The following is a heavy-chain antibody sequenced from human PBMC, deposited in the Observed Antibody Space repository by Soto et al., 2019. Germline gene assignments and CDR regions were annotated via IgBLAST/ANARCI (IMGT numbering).Heavy chain of an antibody. J-gene: IGHJ4*02. CDR1: GGSFSGYY. D-gene: IGHD6-6*01. V-gene: IGHV4-34*01. CDR3: ARGWGKQLDDPEHFDY. Sequence: SETLSLTCAVYGGSFSGYYWSWIRQPPGKGLEWIGEINHSGSTNYNPSLKSRVTISVDTSKNQFSLKLSSVTAADTAVYYCARGWGKQLDDPEHFDYWGQGTLVTVSS. CDR2: INHSGST.